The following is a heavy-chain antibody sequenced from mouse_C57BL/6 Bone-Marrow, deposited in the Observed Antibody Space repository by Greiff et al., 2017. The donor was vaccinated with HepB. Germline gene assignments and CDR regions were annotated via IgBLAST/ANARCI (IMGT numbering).Heavy chain of an antibody. CDR1: GFSLTSYA. J-gene: IGHJ1*03. D-gene: IGHD2-4*01. CDR3: ARRGDYDGYWYFDV. Sequence: VQGVESGPGLVAPSQSLSITCTVSGFSLTSYAISWVRQPPGKGLEWLGVIWTGGGTNYNSALKSRLSISKDNSKSQVFLKMNSLQTDDTARYYCARRGDYDGYWYFDVWGTGTTVTVSS. V-gene: IGHV2-9-1*01. CDR2: IWTGGGT.